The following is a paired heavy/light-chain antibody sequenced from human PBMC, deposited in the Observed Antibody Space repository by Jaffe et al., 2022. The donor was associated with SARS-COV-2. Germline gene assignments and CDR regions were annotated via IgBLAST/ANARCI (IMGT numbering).Light chain of an antibody. CDR2: WAS. CDR1: QSVLSSSNNKNY. CDR3: QQYYSVPT. J-gene: IGKJ5*01. V-gene: IGKV4-1*01. Sequence: DIVMTQSPDSLAVSLGERATINCKSSQSVLSSSNNKNYIAWYQQKPGQPPKLLIYWASIRESGVPDRFSGSGSGTDFTLTISSLQTEDVAIYSCQQYYSVPTFGQGTRLEIK.
Heavy chain of an antibody. V-gene: IGHV3-NL1*01. J-gene: IGHJ5*02. CDR2: IYSGTNREYPGHT. CDR3: TRGPTGYPNWFAP. D-gene: IGHD3-9*01. Sequence: QLVESGGGLVQPGGSLRLSCVASGFTVSNNYMSWVRQAPGKGLEWVSVIYSGTNREYPGHTEYTDSVKGRFTLSRDNSKNTLYLQMNSLRVEDTAIYYCTRGPTGYPNWFAPWGQGTLVTVSS. CDR1: GFTVSNNY.